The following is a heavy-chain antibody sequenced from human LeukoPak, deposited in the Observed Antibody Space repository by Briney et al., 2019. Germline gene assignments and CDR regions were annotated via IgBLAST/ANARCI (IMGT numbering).Heavy chain of an antibody. D-gene: IGHD3-16*02. CDR2: ISGSGGST. V-gene: IGHV3-23*01. J-gene: IGHJ4*02. Sequence: PGRSLRLSCAASGFTFSSYAMSWVRQAPGKGLEWVSAISGSGGSTYYADSVKGRFTISRDNSKNTLYLQMNSLRAEDTAVYYCAKTYYDYVWGSYRSPTFDYWGQGTLVTVSS. CDR3: AKTYYDYVWGSYRSPTFDY. CDR1: GFTFSSYA.